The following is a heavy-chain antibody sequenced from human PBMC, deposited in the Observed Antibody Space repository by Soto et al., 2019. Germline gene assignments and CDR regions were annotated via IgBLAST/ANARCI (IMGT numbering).Heavy chain of an antibody. J-gene: IGHJ6*02. CDR3: ARDLVVRNYYYGMDV. D-gene: IGHD3-10*01. V-gene: IGHV1-18*01. CDR2: ISAYNGNT. Sequence: GASVKASCKASRYTFASYGIRWVRQSPEQGLEWMGWISAYNGNTNYAQKLRGRVTMTTDTSTSTAYMELRSLRSDDTAVYYCARDLVVRNYYYGMDVWGQGTTVTVSS. CDR1: RYTFASYG.